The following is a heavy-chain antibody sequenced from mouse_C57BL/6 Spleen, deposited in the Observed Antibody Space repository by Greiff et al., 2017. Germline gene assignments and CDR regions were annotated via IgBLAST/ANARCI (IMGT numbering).Heavy chain of an antibody. J-gene: IGHJ4*01. CDR3: ARDNYGSSYEGYAMDY. D-gene: IGHD1-1*01. CDR2: INYDGSST. Sequence: EVKLMESEGGLVQPGSSMKLSCTASGFTFSDYYMAWVRQVPEKGLEWVANINYDGSSTYYLDSLKSRFIISRDNAKNILYLQMSSLKSEDTATYYCARDNYGSSYEGYAMDYWGQGTSVTVSS. CDR1: GFTFSDYY. V-gene: IGHV5-16*01.